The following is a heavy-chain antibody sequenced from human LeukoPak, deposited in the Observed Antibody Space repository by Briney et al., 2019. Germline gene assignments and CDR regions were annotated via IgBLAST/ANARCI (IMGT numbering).Heavy chain of an antibody. Sequence: SETLSLTCTVSGTSISTHYWSWVRQPAGKGLEWIGRVYSSGSTNYNPSLKSRVTMSVDTSKNQFSLKLSSVTAAGTAVYYCARGGDGYNFDYWGQGSLVTVSS. CDR2: VYSSGST. CDR3: ARGGDGYNFDY. J-gene: IGHJ4*02. V-gene: IGHV4-4*07. D-gene: IGHD5-24*01. CDR1: GTSISTHY.